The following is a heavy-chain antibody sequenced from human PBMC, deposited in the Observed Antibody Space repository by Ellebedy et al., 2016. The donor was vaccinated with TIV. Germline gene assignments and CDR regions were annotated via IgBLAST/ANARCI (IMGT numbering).Heavy chain of an antibody. CDR3: ARTDCSGRSCYSFFNH. Sequence: GGSLRLSCVASGFTVSSNYMFWVRQAPGKGLEWVALQHSTDIPYYADSVRGRLTVSRADSQNQLFLQMNNLRGDDTAVYYCARTDCSGRSCYSFFNHWGQGTLVTVSS. V-gene: IGHV3-53*01. D-gene: IGHD2-8*02. CDR2: QHSTDIP. J-gene: IGHJ1*01. CDR1: GFTVSSNY.